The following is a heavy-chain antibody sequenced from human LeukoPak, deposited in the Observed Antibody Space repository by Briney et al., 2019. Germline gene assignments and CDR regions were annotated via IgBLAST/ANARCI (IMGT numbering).Heavy chain of an antibody. V-gene: IGHV4-39*07. CDR2: FYYSGST. CDR3: ARRIVVVVAPPRFDP. Sequence: SETLSLTCTVSGASISSTSYYWGWIRQSPGKGLEWIGSFYYSGSTYYNPSLKSRVTISVDTSKNQFSLKLSSVTAADTAVYYCARRIVVVVAPPRFDPWGQGTLVTVSS. J-gene: IGHJ5*02. CDR1: GASISSTSYY. D-gene: IGHD2-15*01.